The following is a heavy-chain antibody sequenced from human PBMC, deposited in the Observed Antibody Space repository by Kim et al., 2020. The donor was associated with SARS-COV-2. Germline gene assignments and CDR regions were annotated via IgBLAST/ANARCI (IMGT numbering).Heavy chain of an antibody. CDR3: TRRIGDYPMDV. Sequence: GGSLRLSCAASGLPFSGSSMHWVRRTSRKRLEWLGHIRGKTDNYATAYAASVKGRFTISRDDSKNMAYLQMNSLRTDDTAVYYCTRRIGDYPMDVWGRGTTVTVSS. CDR1: GLPFSGSS. CDR2: IRGKTDNYAT. V-gene: IGHV3-73*01. J-gene: IGHJ6*02.